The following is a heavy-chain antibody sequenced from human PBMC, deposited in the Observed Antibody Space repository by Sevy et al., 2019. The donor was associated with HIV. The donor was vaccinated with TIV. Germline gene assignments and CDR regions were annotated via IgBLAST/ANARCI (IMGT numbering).Heavy chain of an antibody. CDR3: TRPYRTDPFYYSGSSGYYYPSYFDY. CDR1: GFTFNDYW. J-gene: IGHJ4*02. Sequence: GGSLRLSCAASGFTFNDYWMTWVRQAPGKGPEWVANINQDGSEKFYVDSVKGRFTISRDNAKNSLFLQMHSLRVEDRAVYYCTRPYRTDPFYYSGSSGYYYPSYFDYWGQGTLVTVSS. V-gene: IGHV3-7*01. CDR2: INQDGSEK. D-gene: IGHD3-22*01.